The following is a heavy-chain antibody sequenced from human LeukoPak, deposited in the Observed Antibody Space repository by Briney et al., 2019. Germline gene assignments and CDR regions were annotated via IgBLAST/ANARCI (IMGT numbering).Heavy chain of an antibody. D-gene: IGHD2-15*01. CDR1: GFNFGEFW. V-gene: IGHV3-7*01. CDR3: AGGSGWLIDF. CDR2: IKQDGSET. Sequence: GGSLRLSCAASGFNFGEFWMNWVRQVPGKGLEWVANIKQDGSETNYVGSVKGRFTISRDNTKNLLLLQMNSLRADDTAVYYCAGGSGWLIDFWGQGTLVTVSS. J-gene: IGHJ4*02.